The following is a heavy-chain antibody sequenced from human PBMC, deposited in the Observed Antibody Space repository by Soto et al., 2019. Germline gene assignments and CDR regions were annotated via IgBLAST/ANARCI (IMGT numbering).Heavy chain of an antibody. CDR3: AIDYDILTGYGMGV. V-gene: IGHV1-18*01. J-gene: IGHJ6*02. CDR2: ISVYNGNT. CDR1: GYTFTSYG. D-gene: IGHD3-9*01. Sequence: QVQLVQSGAEVKKPGASVKVSCKASGYTFTSYGISWVRQAPGQGLEWMGWISVYNGNTNYAKNLQGRVTMTTGRPTRIAYMELGSMCANDTAVYYCAIDYDILTGYGMGVWGQGTTVTVSS.